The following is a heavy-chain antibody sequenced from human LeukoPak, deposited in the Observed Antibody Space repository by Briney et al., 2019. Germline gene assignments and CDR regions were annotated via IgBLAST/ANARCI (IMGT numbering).Heavy chain of an antibody. CDR1: GGSISSYY. Sequence: PSETLSLTCTVSGGSISSYYWSWIRQPPGKGLEWIGYIYYSGSTYYNPSLKSRVTISVDTSKNQFSLKLSSVTAADTAVYYCARDRQMTTVTNYYYYGMDVWGQGTTVTVSS. D-gene: IGHD4-11*01. J-gene: IGHJ6*02. CDR2: IYYSGST. V-gene: IGHV4-59*06. CDR3: ARDRQMTTVTNYYYYGMDV.